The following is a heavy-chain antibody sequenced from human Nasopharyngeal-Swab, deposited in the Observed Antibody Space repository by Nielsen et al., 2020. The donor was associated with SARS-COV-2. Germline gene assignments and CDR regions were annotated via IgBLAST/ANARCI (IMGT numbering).Heavy chain of an antibody. CDR1: GGSISSGSYY. Sequence: SETLSLTCTVSGGSISSGSYYWSWIRQPAGKGLEWIGRIYTSGSTNYNPSLKSRVTISVDTSKNQFSLKLSSVTAADTAVCYCARDHAMIIDYWGQGTLVTVSS. V-gene: IGHV4-61*02. CDR2: IYTSGST. J-gene: IGHJ4*02. D-gene: IGHD3-22*01. CDR3: ARDHAMIIDY.